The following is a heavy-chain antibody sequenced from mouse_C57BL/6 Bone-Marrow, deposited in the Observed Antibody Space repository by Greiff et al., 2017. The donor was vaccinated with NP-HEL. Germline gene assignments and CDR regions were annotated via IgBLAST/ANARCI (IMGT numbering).Heavy chain of an antibody. CDR2: INPSNGGT. V-gene: IGHV1-53*01. CDR3: ASRGTGPYYFDY. CDR1: GYTFTSYW. D-gene: IGHD4-1*01. Sequence: QVHVKQPGTELVKPGASVKLSCKASGYTFTSYWMHWVKQRPGQGLEWIGNINPSNGGTNYNEKFKSKATLTVDKSSSTAYMQLSSLTSEDSAVYYCASRGTGPYYFDYWGQGTTLTVSS. J-gene: IGHJ2*01.